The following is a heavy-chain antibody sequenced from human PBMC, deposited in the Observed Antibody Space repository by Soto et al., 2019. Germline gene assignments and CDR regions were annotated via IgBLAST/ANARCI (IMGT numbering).Heavy chain of an antibody. J-gene: IGHJ5*02. CDR1: GGTFSSYT. V-gene: IGHV1-69*02. CDR3: ASGMVRENWFDP. CDR2: IIPILGIA. Sequence: QVQLVQSGAEVKKPGSSVKVSCKASGGTFSSYTISWVRQAPGQGLEWMGRIIPILGIANYAQKFQGRVTITADKSTSTAYMELSSLRSEDTAVYYYASGMVRENWFDPWGQGTLVTVSS. D-gene: IGHD3-10*01.